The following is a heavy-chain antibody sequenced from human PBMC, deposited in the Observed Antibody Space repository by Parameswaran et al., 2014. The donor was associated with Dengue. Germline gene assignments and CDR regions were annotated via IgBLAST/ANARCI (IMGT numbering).Heavy chain of an antibody. Sequence: VRQMPGKGLEWVSSISSSSSYIYYADSVKGRFTISRDNAKNSLYLQMNSLRAEDTAVYYCARGDYGDYGSDYYYYMDVWGKGTTVTVSS. CDR2: ISSSSSYI. D-gene: IGHD4-17*01. V-gene: IGHV3-21*01. CDR3: ARGDYGDYGSDYYYYMDV. J-gene: IGHJ6*03.